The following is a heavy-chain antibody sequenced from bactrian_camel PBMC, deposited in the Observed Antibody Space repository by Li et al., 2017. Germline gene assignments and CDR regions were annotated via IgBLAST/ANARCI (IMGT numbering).Heavy chain of an antibody. J-gene: IGHJ4*01. CDR2: FDSEGTN. V-gene: IGHV3S55*01. D-gene: IGHD2*01. CDR1: GYTWASYC. Sequence: HVQLVESGGGSVQAGGSLRLSCAASGYTWASYCMGWFRQVPGKEREGVATFDSEGTNMYADSVKGRFTISKDNANYTVYLQMNNLKPDDTAMYYCAANFGPYCSAMFLARRANFMGQGTQVTVS.